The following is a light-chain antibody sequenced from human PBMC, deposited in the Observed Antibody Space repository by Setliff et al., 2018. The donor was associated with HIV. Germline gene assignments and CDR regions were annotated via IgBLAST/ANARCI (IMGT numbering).Light chain of an antibody. CDR2: DVK. CDR1: SSDVGGYNY. J-gene: IGLJ1*01. Sequence: QSALTQPASVSGSPGQSITLSRTGTSSDVGGYNYVSWYQQHPDKAPKLMIYDVKNRPSGVSDRFSGSKSGNTASLTISGLQAEDEADYYCCSYAGSGPVFGAGTKGTVL. CDR3: CSYAGSGPV. V-gene: IGLV2-23*02.